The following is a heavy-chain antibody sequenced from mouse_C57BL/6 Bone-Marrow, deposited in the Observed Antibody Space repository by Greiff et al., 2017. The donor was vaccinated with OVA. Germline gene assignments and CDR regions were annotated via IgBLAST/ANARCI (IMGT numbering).Heavy chain of an antibody. CDR3: ARSVLPWFAY. CDR2: IYPRSGTT. CDR1: GYTFTSYG. J-gene: IGHJ3*01. Sequence: QVTLKESGAELARPGASVKLSCKASGYTFTSYGISWVKQRTGQGLEWIGEIYPRSGTTYYNEKFKGKATLTADKSSSTAYMELRIRTSEDAAVYFCARSVLPWFAYWGQGTLVTVSA. V-gene: IGHV1-81*01.